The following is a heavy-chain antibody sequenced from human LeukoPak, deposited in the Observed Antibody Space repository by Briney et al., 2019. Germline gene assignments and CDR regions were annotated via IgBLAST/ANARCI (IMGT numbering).Heavy chain of an antibody. CDR2: ISYDGSNK. CDR1: GFTFSSYA. V-gene: IGHV3-30-3*01. Sequence: PGRSLRLSCAASGFTFSSYAIHWVRQAPGKGLEWVAVISYDGSNKYYADSVKGRFTISRDNSKNTLYLQMNSLRAEDTAVYYCASLYSSSWTHDYWGQGTLVTVSS. CDR3: ASLYSSSWTHDY. D-gene: IGHD6-13*01. J-gene: IGHJ4*02.